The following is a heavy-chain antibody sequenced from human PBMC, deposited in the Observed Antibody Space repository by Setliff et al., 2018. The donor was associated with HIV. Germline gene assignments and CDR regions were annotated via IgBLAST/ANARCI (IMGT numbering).Heavy chain of an antibody. Sequence: PGGSLRLSCAASGFTFSGYEMNWVRQAPGKGLEWVSYISSSGSTIYYADSVKGRFTISRDNSKSTVYLQMNSLRAEDTAIYYCAKDYNFWSAHGAHPVDWGQGTLVTVSS. CDR2: ISSSGSTI. J-gene: IGHJ4*02. V-gene: IGHV3-48*03. D-gene: IGHD3-3*01. CDR3: AKDYNFWSAHGAHPVD. CDR1: GFTFSGYE.